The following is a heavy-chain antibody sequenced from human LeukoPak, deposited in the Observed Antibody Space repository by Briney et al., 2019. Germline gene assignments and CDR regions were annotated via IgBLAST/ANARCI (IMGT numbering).Heavy chain of an antibody. V-gene: IGHV3-30*02. CDR2: IRYDGSNK. Sequence: GGSLRLSCAASGFTFSSYGMHWVRQAPGKGLEWVAFIRYDGSNKYYADSVKGRFTISRDNSKNTLYLQMNSLRAEDTAVYYCARSKLFSLLVVPLDYWGQGTLVTVSS. CDR1: GFTFSSYG. J-gene: IGHJ4*02. CDR3: ARSKLFSLLVVPLDY. D-gene: IGHD2-2*01.